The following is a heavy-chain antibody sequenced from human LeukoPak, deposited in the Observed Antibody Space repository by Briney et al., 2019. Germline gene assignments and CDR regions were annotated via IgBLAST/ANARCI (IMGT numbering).Heavy chain of an antibody. D-gene: IGHD5-18*01. Sequence: QSGGSLRLSCAASGFTFDDYAMHWVRQAPGKGLEWVSGISWNSGSIGYADSVKGRFTISRDNAKNSLYLQMNSLRAEDTALYYCAKPLSGYSYGYPDYWGQGTLVTVSS. CDR3: AKPLSGYSYGYPDY. J-gene: IGHJ4*02. CDR1: GFTFDDYA. CDR2: ISWNSGSI. V-gene: IGHV3-9*01.